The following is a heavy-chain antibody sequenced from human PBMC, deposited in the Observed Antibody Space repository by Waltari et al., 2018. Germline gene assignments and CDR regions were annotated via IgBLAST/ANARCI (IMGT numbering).Heavy chain of an antibody. Sequence: QVQLVQSGAEVKKPGASVKVSCKASGYTFTGYYMHWVRQAPGQGLEWMGWINPNSGGTNYAQKFQGRVTLTRDTSISTAYMELSSLRSDDTAVYYCARAANGVPAATYYYYGMDVWGQGTTVTVSS. D-gene: IGHD2-2*01. J-gene: IGHJ6*02. CDR1: GYTFTGYY. CDR3: ARAANGVPAATYYYYGMDV. V-gene: IGHV1-2*02. CDR2: INPNSGGT.